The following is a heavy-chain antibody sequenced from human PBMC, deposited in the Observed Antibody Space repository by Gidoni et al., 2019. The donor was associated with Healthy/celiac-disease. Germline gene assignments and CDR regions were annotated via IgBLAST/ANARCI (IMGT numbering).Heavy chain of an antibody. J-gene: IGHJ4*02. Sequence: EVQLLESGGGLVQPGGSLRLSCAASGFTFSSYAMSWVRQAPGKGLEWVSAISGSGGSTYYADSVKGRFTISRDKSKNTLYLQMNSLRAEETAVYYCAKDENQYYDMLTGYLPTLFDYWGQGTLVTVSS. CDR2: ISGSGGST. CDR1: GFTFSSYA. D-gene: IGHD3-9*01. V-gene: IGHV3-23*01. CDR3: AKDENQYYDMLTGYLPTLFDY.